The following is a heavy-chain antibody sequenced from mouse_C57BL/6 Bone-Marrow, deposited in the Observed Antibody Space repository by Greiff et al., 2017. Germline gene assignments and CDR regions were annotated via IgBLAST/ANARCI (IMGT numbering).Heavy chain of an antibody. V-gene: IGHV1-72*01. CDR3: ARGAHYYGSSLFAY. CDR1: GYTFTSYW. CDR2: IDPNSGGT. D-gene: IGHD1-1*01. Sequence: QVQLQQPGAELVKPGASVKLSCKASGYTFTSYWMHWVKQRPGRGLEWIGRIDPNSGGTKYNEKFKSKATLTVDKPSSTAYMQLSSLTSEESAVYYCARGAHYYGSSLFAYWGQGTLVTVSA. J-gene: IGHJ3*01.